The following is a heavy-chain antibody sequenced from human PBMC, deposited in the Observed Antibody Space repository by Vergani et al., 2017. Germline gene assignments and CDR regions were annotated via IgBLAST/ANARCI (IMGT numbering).Heavy chain of an antibody. CDR1: GFTVSSNY. D-gene: IGHD1-14*01. Sequence: EVQLVESGGGLVQPGGSLRLSCAASGFTVSSNYMSWVRQAPGKGLEWVSVIYSGGSTYYADSVKGRFTISRDNSKNTLYLQMNSLRAEDTAVYYCARDTGTTSDAFDIWGKGQWSPSLQ. J-gene: IGHJ3*02. V-gene: IGHV3-66*01. CDR3: ARDTGTTSDAFDI. CDR2: IYSGGST.